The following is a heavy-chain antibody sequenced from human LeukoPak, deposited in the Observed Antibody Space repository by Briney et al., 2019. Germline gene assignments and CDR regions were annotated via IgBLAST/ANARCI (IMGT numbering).Heavy chain of an antibody. Sequence: GGSLRLSCAASGFTFSSYSMNWVRQAPGKGLEWVASISGSSTYIYYADSVKGRFAIPRDNAKNSLYLEMNTLRAEDTAVYYCVRDYTSTYSSGWYSYFDYWGQGTLVTVSS. D-gene: IGHD6-19*01. CDR1: GFTFSSYS. CDR3: VRDYTSTYSSGWYSYFDY. V-gene: IGHV3-21*01. J-gene: IGHJ4*02. CDR2: ISGSSTYI.